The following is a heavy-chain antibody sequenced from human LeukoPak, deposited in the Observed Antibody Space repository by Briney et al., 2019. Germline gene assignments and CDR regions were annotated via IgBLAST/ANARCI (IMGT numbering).Heavy chain of an antibody. CDR1: GCTFTGYY. CDR3: ARNIRFGESADAFDI. J-gene: IGHJ3*02. D-gene: IGHD3-10*01. CDR2: INPNSGGT. V-gene: IGHV1-2*02. Sequence: ASVKVSCKASGCTFTGYYMHWVRQAPGQGLEWMGWINPNSGGTNYAQKFQGRVTMTRDKSIRTAYMELSRLTSDDTAVYYCARNIRFGESADAFDIWGQGTMVTVSS.